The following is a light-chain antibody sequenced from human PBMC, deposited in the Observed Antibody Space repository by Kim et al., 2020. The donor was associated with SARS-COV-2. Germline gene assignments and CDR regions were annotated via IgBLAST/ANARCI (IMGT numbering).Light chain of an antibody. CDR2: DAS. CDR3: QQYNSWPLT. V-gene: IGKV3-15*01. Sequence: VSPGESATRSCRASQGVSTILAWYQQKPGPAPRLLIHDASTRATGIPARFSGSGSGTEFTLTISSLQSDDSAVYFCQQYNSWPLTFGGGTKVDIK. CDR1: QGVSTI. J-gene: IGKJ4*01.